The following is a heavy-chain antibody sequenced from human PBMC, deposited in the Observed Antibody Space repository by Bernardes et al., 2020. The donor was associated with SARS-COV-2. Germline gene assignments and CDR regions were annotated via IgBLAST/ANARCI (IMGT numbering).Heavy chain of an antibody. D-gene: IGHD1-1*01. Sequence: ASVKVSCKASGYTFTDYYLHWVRQAPGHGLEWMGWINPKSGDTKYAQRFQGWVTMTRDTSINTAYMELNRPRSDDTAVFYCARQQLTQRGFDLWGQGTLVTVSS. CDR2: INPKSGDT. CDR1: GYTFTDYY. CDR3: ARQQLTQRGFDL. V-gene: IGHV1-2*04. J-gene: IGHJ5*02.